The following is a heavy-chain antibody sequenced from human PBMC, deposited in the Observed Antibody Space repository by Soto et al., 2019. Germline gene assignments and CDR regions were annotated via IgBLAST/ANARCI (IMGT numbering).Heavy chain of an antibody. Sequence: EASVKVSCKASGYTFTSHGISWVRQAPGEGLEWMGWVSAYNGNTKYAQNVQGRVTMTTDRSTTTAYMELRSLRSDDTAVYYCARAGGTQLFDYWGQGTLVTVSS. D-gene: IGHD1-1*01. CDR1: GYTFTSHG. J-gene: IGHJ4*02. V-gene: IGHV1-18*04. CDR3: ARAGGTQLFDY. CDR2: VSAYNGNT.